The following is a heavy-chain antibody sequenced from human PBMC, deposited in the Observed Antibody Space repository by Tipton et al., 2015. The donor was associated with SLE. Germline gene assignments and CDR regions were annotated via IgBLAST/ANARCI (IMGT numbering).Heavy chain of an antibody. CDR3: ARGVYDSSGNYYVDY. D-gene: IGHD3-22*01. CDR2: IYYSGTT. V-gene: IGHV4-31*03. Sequence: TLSLTCTVSGGSISSRGSYWSWIRQHPGKGLEWIGYIYYSGTTYYNPSLTRRVTISLDTSKNQFSLKLTSVTAADTAVYYCARGVYDSSGNYYVDYWGQGALVTVSS. CDR1: GGSISSRGSY. J-gene: IGHJ4*02.